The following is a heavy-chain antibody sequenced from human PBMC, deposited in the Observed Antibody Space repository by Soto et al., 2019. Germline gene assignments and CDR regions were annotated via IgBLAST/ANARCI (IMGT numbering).Heavy chain of an antibody. CDR3: ARDLDGSGNYYTDY. CDR1: GSSFTTYS. Sequence: ASVKGSCKASGSSFTTYSLPGVRQSPGQGLEWMGIINPSGGRTTYAQKFQGRVTMTRDTSTSTFHMELRSLRSDDTAVYYCARDLDGSGNYYTDYWGQGTLVTVSS. J-gene: IGHJ4*02. CDR2: INPSGGRT. D-gene: IGHD3-10*01. V-gene: IGHV1-46*01.